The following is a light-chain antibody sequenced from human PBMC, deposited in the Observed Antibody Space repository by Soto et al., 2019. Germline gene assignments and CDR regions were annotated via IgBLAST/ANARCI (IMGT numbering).Light chain of an antibody. Sequence: IVLTQSPATLSLSPGETATLSCGASQSVSSSYVAWYQHKPGLAPRLLIHDTSSRAIGIPDRLSGSKSGTNFTLTIRRMEPEDVGMYYCQQYGSSPITFGQGKRLDMK. CDR3: QQYGSSPIT. CDR2: DTS. J-gene: IGKJ5*01. CDR1: QSVSSSY. V-gene: IGKV3D-20*01.